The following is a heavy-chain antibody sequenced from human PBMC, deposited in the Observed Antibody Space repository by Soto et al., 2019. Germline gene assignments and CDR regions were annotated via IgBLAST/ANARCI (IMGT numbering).Heavy chain of an antibody. CDR2: INAGNGNT. D-gene: IGHD2-8*01. CDR1: GYTFTSYA. J-gene: IGHJ6*02. Sequence: QVQLVQSGAEVKKPGASVKVSCKASGYTFTSYAMHWVRQAPGQRLEWMGWINAGNGNTKYSQKLQGRVTITRDTSASTAYMELSSLRSEDTAVDYCSRDGSKMDPLSGMDFWGQGTTVTVS. V-gene: IGHV1-3*01. CDR3: SRDGSKMDPLSGMDF.